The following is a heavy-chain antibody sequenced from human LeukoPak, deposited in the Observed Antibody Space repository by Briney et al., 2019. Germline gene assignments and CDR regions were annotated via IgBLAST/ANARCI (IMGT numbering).Heavy chain of an antibody. CDR2: IDWDDDK. CDR3: ARGITMVRGVITNFDY. CDR1: GFSLSTRGMC. D-gene: IGHD3-10*01. J-gene: IGHJ4*02. Sequence: SGPTLVNPTQTLTLTCTFSGFSLSTRGMCVSWIRQPPGKALEWLARIDWDDDKYYSTSLKTRLTISKDTSKNQVVLTMTNMDPVDTATYYCARGITMVRGVITNFDYWGQGTLVTVSS. V-gene: IGHV2-70*11.